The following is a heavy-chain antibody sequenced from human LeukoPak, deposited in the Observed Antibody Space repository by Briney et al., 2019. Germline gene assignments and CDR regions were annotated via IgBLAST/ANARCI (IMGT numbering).Heavy chain of an antibody. J-gene: IGHJ4*02. CDR1: GFMFTRFT. CDR2: ISTSSSSI. CDR3: ARESYGSDY. D-gene: IGHD5-18*01. V-gene: IGHV3-21*01. Sequence: GGSLRLSCAASGFMFTRFTMNWVRQAPGKGLEWVSSISTSSSSIYYADSVKGRFTVSRDNAKNSLYLQMNSLRAEDTAVYYCARESYGSDYWGQGTLVTVSS.